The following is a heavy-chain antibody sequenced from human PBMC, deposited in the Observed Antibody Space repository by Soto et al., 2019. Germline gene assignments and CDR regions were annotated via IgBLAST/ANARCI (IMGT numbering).Heavy chain of an antibody. Sequence: GASVKVSCKASGYTFISYAIHWVRQAPGQRLEWMGWIHAGNGNTKYSQNFQGRVTITRDTSASTVYMELSSLRSEDTAVYYCARRRSILSGMDVWGQGTTVTVSS. J-gene: IGHJ6*02. CDR3: ARRRSILSGMDV. CDR2: IHAGNGNT. V-gene: IGHV1-3*01. CDR1: GYTFISYA.